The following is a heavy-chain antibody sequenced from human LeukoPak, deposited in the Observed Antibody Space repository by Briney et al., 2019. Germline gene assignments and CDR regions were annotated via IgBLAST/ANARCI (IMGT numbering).Heavy chain of an antibody. V-gene: IGHV4-59*07. Sequence: SDTLSLTCTVSGGSISGFYWSWIRRPPGKGLEWIGYIYYSGSTNYNPSLKSRVTISVDTSKNQFSLKLSSVTAADTAVYYCASHSGYDFSYFDYWGQGTLVTVSS. J-gene: IGHJ4*02. CDR2: IYYSGST. CDR3: ASHSGYDFSYFDY. D-gene: IGHD5-12*01. CDR1: GGSISGFY.